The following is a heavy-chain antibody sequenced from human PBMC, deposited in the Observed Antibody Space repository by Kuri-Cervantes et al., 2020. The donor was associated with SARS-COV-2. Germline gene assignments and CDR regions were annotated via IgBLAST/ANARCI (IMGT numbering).Heavy chain of an antibody. Sequence: GESLKISCAASGFTFNSYSTNWVRQAPGKGLEWVSSISSSSSYIYYADSVKGRFTISRDNAKNSLYLQMNSLRAEDTAVYYCARDPSTHTSIAAPTDYWGQGTLVNVSS. CDR1: GFTFNSYS. D-gene: IGHD6-6*01. V-gene: IGHV3-21*01. CDR3: ARDPSTHTSIAAPTDY. CDR2: ISSSSSYI. J-gene: IGHJ4*02.